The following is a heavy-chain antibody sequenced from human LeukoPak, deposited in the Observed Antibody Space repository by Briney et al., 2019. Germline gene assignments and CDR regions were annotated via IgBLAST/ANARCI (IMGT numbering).Heavy chain of an antibody. CDR2: INSDGSST. V-gene: IGHV3-74*01. CDR3: ARVQGHPPNGLDV. D-gene: IGHD2-8*01. Sequence: GGSLRLSCAASGFTFSSCWMHWVRQAPGKGLVWVSRINSDGSSTSYADSVKGRFTISRDNAKNTLYLQMNSLRAEDTAVYYCARVQGHPPNGLDVWGQGTMVTVSS. J-gene: IGHJ3*01. CDR1: GFTFSSCW.